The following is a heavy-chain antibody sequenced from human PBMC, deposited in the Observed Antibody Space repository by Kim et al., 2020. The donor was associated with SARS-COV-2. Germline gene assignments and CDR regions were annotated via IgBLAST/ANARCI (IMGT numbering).Heavy chain of an antibody. D-gene: IGHD4-17*01. CDR1: GFTFSSYW. J-gene: IGHJ5*02. CDR3: ARGGMTTMTTSLRDP. Sequence: GGSLRLSCAASGFTFSSYWMHWVRQAPGKGLVWVSRINSDGSSTYFADSVKGRFTISRDNAKNTLYLQMNSLRAEDTAVYYCARGGMTTMTTSLRDPWGQGTLVTVSS. V-gene: IGHV3-74*01. CDR2: INSDGSST.